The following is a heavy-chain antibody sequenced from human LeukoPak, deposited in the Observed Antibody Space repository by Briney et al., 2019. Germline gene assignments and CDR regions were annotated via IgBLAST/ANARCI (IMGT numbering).Heavy chain of an antibody. CDR1: GGSISSYY. CDR2: IYYSGST. J-gene: IGHJ3*02. V-gene: IGHV4-59*01. Sequence: SETLSLTCTVSGGSISSYYWSWIRQPPGKGLEWIGYIYYSGSTNYNPSLKSRVTISVDTSKNQFSLKLSSVTAADTAVYYCVRDAVIPAAMVDAFDIWGQGTMVTVSS. D-gene: IGHD2-2*01. CDR3: VRDAVIPAAMVDAFDI.